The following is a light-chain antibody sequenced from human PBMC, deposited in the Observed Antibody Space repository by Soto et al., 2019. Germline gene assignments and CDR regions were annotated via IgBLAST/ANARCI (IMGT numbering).Light chain of an antibody. CDR1: SSENY. CDR3: SSYVGRSVV. Sequence: QSALTQPPSASGSPGQSVTISCTGTSSENYVSWYQQHPGKAPKLMIYEVSKRPSGVPDRFSGSKSGNTASLTVSGLQAEDEADYYCSSYVGRSVVFGGGIKLTVL. J-gene: IGLJ2*01. V-gene: IGLV2-8*01. CDR2: EVS.